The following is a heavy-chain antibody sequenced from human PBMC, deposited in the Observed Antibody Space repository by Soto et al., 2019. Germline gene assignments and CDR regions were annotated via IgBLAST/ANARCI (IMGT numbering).Heavy chain of an antibody. D-gene: IGHD6-13*01. J-gene: IGHJ4*02. CDR2: FYAGGST. CDR1: GFTASIDY. Sequence: GGSLRLSCADSGFTASIDYMSWVRQAPGKGLEWVSLFYAGGSTYYADSVEGRFTISRDTSKNTLYLQMNSLRVDDTAVYYCARGYESSSRSVAYWGQGIPVTVSS. CDR3: ARGYESSSRSVAY. V-gene: IGHV3-53*01.